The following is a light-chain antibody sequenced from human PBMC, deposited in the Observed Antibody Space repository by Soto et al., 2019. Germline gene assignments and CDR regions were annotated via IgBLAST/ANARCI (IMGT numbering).Light chain of an antibody. Sequence: IVLTQSPATLSLSPGDRAVVSCRASQSVSRSLTWYQHKPGQAPRLLIYDASTRATGIPRRFSGSGSGTDFTLTISRLEPEDFAVYSCQQRSNRFGGGTKVDIK. CDR1: QSVSRS. V-gene: IGKV3-11*01. J-gene: IGKJ4*01. CDR2: DAS. CDR3: QQRSNR.